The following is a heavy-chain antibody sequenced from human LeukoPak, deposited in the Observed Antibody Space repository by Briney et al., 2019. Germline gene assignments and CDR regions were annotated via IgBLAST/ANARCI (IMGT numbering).Heavy chain of an antibody. D-gene: IGHD6-19*01. CDR3: ARDETIAVAGTYYYYMDV. J-gene: IGHJ6*03. Sequence: ASVKVSCKASGYTFTGYYMHWVRQAPGQGLEWMGWINPNSGGTNYAQKFQGRVTMTRDTSISTAYMELSRLRSDDTAVYYCARDETIAVAGTYYYYMDVWGKGTTVTVSS. CDR2: INPNSGGT. V-gene: IGHV1-2*02. CDR1: GYTFTGYY.